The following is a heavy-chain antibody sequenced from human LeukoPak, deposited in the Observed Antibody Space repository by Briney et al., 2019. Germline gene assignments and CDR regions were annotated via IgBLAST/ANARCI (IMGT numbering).Heavy chain of an antibody. V-gene: IGHV4-59*01. CDR2: LYYGGNT. D-gene: IGHD3-10*01. J-gene: IGHJ4*02. CDR3: ARATSASGSFSYYFDY. CDR1: GGSISSYY. Sequence: SETLSLTCTVSGGSISSYYWSWIRQPPGKGLEWIGYLYYGGNTKYNPTLKSRATISVDRSKNRISLKLKSLTAADTAVYYRARATSASGSFSYYFDYWGQGTLVTVSS.